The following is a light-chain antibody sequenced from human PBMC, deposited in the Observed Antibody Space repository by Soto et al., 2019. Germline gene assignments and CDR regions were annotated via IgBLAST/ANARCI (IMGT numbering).Light chain of an antibody. CDR3: QYYDSSLSGDG. CDR1: SSNIGAGYD. V-gene: IGLV1-40*01. CDR2: GNS. Sequence: QSVLTQPPSVSGAPGQRVTISCTGSSSNIGAGYDVHWYQQLPGTAPKLLIYGNSNRPSGVPDRFSGSKSGTSASLAITGLQAEDEADYYGQYYDSSLSGDGFGTGTKVTVL. J-gene: IGLJ1*01.